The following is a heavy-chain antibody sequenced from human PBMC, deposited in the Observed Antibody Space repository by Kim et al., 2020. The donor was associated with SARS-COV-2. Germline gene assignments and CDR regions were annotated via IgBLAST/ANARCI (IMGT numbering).Heavy chain of an antibody. V-gene: IGHV4-34*01. CDR2: INHSGSP. CDR3: LGALLWFGERYAFGI. J-gene: IGHJ3*02. Sequence: SETLSLTCAVYGGSFSGYYWSWIRQSQGKGLEWIGEINHSGSPNYYPPLKSRVTTSVDTSRSQFSLKLGSVTAADTAVYYCLGALLWFGERYAFGIWGQGTMVADSS. CDR1: GGSFSGYY. D-gene: IGHD3-10*01.